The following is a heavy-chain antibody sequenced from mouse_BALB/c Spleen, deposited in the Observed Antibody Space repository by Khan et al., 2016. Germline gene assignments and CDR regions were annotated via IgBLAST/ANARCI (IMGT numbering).Heavy chain of an antibody. CDR3: ARTARIKY. D-gene: IGHD1-2*01. CDR2: ISYSGST. Sequence: EVQLQESGPGLVKPSQSLSLTCTVTGYSITSDYAWNWIRQFPGNKLEWMGYISYSGSTSYNPSLKSRISITRDTSKNQFFLQLNSVTTEDIATYYCARTARIKYWGQGTTLTVSS. V-gene: IGHV3-2*02. CDR1: GYSITSDYA. J-gene: IGHJ2*01.